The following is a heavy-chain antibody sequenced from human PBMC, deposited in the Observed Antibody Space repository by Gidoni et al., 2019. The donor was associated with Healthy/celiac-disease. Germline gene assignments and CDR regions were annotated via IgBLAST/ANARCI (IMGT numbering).Heavy chain of an antibody. CDR3: AKVEAVAGTLWFDP. CDR1: VFIFRSYA. D-gene: IGHD6-19*01. V-gene: IGHV3-23*01. Sequence: EVQLLASGGGLVQPGGSLRLSWSASVFIFRSYAMSWVRQAPGKRLVWVSAISGSCGSTYYADSVKGRFTISRDNSKNTLYLQMNSLRAEDTAVYYCAKVEAVAGTLWFDPWGQGTLVTVSS. J-gene: IGHJ5*02. CDR2: ISGSCGST.